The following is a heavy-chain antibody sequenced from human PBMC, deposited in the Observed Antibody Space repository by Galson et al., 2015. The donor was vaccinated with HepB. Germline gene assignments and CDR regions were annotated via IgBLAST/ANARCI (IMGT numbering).Heavy chain of an antibody. V-gene: IGHV3-30*18. CDR1: GFTFSSYG. CDR2: ISYDGSNK. Sequence: SLRLSCAASGFTFSSYGMHWVRQAPGKGLEWVAVISYDGSNKYYADSVKGRFTISRDNSKNTLYLQMNSLRAEDTAVYYCAKDRDSSSWYYFDYWGQGTLVTVSS. CDR3: AKDRDSSSWYYFDY. D-gene: IGHD6-13*01. J-gene: IGHJ4*02.